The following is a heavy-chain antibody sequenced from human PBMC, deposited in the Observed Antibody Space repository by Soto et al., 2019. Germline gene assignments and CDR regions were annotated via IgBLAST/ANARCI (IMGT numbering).Heavy chain of an antibody. V-gene: IGHV3-21*01. CDR1: GFTFSSYS. Sequence: EVQLVESGGGLVKPGGSLRLSCAASGFTFSSYSMNWVRQAPGKGLEWVSSISSSSSYIYYADSVKGRFTISRDNAKNTMYMKMDSLRAYDTAVYYCARANWFDHWGQGTLVTVSS. CDR2: ISSSSSYI. CDR3: ARANWFDH. J-gene: IGHJ5*02.